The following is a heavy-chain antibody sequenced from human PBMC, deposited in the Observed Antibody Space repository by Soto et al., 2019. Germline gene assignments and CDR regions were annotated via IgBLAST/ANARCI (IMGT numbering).Heavy chain of an antibody. V-gene: IGHV3-48*01. D-gene: IGHD1-26*01. J-gene: IGHJ4*02. CDR2: ISDSGSTM. CDR3: APQGLGATGYLY. Sequence: EVQLVESGGGLIQPGGSLRLFCAASGFTFSNYGMNWVRQAPGKGLEWVSYISDSGSTMYYQDSVKGRVTISRDNAKNSLFLQMNSLRAEDTAVYYCAPQGLGATGYLYWGQGTLVTVSS. CDR1: GFTFSNYG.